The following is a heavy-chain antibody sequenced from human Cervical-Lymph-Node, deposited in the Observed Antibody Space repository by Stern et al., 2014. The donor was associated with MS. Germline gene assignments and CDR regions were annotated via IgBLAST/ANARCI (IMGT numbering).Heavy chain of an antibody. CDR2: ISAYNGNT. D-gene: IGHD6-13*01. CDR3: ARDSGYSSSWYPWYFDY. J-gene: IGHJ4*02. Sequence: QVQLVESGAEVKKPGASVKVSCKASGYTFTSYGISWVRQAPGHGLEWMGWISAYNGNTNYAQKLQGRVTMTTDTSTSTAYMELRSLRSDDTAVYYCARDSGYSSSWYPWYFDYWGQGTLVTVSS. V-gene: IGHV1-18*01. CDR1: GYTFTSYG.